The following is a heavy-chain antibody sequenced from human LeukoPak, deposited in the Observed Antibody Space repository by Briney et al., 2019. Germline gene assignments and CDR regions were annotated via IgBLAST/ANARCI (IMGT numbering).Heavy chain of an antibody. V-gene: IGHV3-15*01. CDR1: GFTFSNYA. J-gene: IGHJ6*02. CDR3: TTDYGSSISSYYYYGMDV. Sequence: PGGSLRLSCAASGFTFSNYAMSWVRQAPGKGLEWVGRIKSKAYGGTIDYAAPVKGRYTISRDDSKNTLYLQMNSLKTEDTAVYYCTTDYGSSISSYYYYGMDVWGQGTTVTVSS. CDR2: IKSKAYGGTI. D-gene: IGHD2-21*01.